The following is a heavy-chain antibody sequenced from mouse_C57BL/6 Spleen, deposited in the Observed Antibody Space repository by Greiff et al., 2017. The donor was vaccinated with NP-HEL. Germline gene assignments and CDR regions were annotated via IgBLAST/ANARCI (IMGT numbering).Heavy chain of an antibody. Sequence: VHLVESGPELVKPGASVKISSKASGYGFTSYYIHWVRQGPGQGLEWIGWIYPGSGNTKYNEKFKGKAKLTADTSSSTAYMQLSSLTSEDSAVYYCARGDSSGLLAMDYWGQGTSVTVSS. CDR3: ARGDSSGLLAMDY. D-gene: IGHD3-2*02. V-gene: IGHV1-66*01. CDR1: GYGFTSYY. CDR2: IYPGSGNT. J-gene: IGHJ4*01.